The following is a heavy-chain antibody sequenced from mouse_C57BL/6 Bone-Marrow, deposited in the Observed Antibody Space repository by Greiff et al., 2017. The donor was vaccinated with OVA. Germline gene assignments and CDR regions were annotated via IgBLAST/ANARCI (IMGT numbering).Heavy chain of an antibody. CDR3: AFTAQATLDY. CDR2: IHPNSGST. D-gene: IGHD3-2*02. CDR1: GYTFTSYW. V-gene: IGHV1-64*01. J-gene: IGHJ4*01. Sequence: QVQLQQPGAELVKPGASVKLSCKASGYTFTSYWMHWVQQRPGQGLEWIGMIHPNSGSTNYNEKLKSTATLTVDKSSRTAYMQLSSLTSEDSAVYYCAFTAQATLDYWGQGTSVTVSS.